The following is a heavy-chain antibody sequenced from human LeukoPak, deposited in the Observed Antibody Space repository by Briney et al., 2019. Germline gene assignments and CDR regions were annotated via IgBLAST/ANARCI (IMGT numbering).Heavy chain of an antibody. D-gene: IGHD4-17*01. Sequence: GESLKISCKGSGYSFTSYWIGWVRQMPGKGLEWMGIIYPGDSDTRYSPSFQGQVTISADKSISTAYLQWSSLKASDAAMYYCARLPSSYGDYESYFDYWGQGTLVTVSS. V-gene: IGHV5-51*01. CDR1: GYSFTSYW. CDR2: IYPGDSDT. CDR3: ARLPSSYGDYESYFDY. J-gene: IGHJ4*02.